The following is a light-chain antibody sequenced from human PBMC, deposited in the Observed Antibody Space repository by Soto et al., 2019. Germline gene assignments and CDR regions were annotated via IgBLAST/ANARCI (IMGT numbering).Light chain of an antibody. Sequence: QSVLTQPPSVSGAPGQGVSISCSGTSSDVGYYDFVSWYQHHPGKAPKLIIYEVTNRPSGVSNRFSGSKSGNTASLTISGLQADDGDYYCSSYTGSSAGIFGTGTKVTVL. V-gene: IGLV2-14*01. CDR1: SSDVGYYDF. CDR2: EVT. CDR3: SSYTGSSAGI. J-gene: IGLJ1*01.